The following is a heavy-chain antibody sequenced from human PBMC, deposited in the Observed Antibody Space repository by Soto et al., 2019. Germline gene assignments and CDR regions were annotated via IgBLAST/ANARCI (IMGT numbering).Heavy chain of an antibody. CDR2: IYYSGST. Sequence: KPSETLSLTCTVSGGSISSGGYYWSWIRQHPGKGLEWIGYIYYSGSTYYNPSLKSRVTISVDTSKNQFSLKLSSVTAADTAVYYCARVKSTVTTRRLFDYWGQGTLVTVSS. CDR1: GGSISSGGYY. V-gene: IGHV4-31*03. CDR3: ARVKSTVTTRRLFDY. J-gene: IGHJ4*02. D-gene: IGHD4-17*01.